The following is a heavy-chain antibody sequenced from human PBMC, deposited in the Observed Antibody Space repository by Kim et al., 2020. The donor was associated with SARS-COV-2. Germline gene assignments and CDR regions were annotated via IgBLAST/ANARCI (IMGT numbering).Heavy chain of an antibody. J-gene: IGHJ4*02. D-gene: IGHD3-10*01. CDR2: INHSGST. CDR3: ARGWLWFGELLSD. Sequence: SETLSLTCAVYGGSFSGYYWSWIRQPPGKGLEWIGEINHSGSTNYNPSLKSRVTISVDTSKNQFSLKLSSVTAADTAVHYCARGWLWFGELLSDWGQGTLVTVSS. V-gene: IGHV4-34*01. CDR1: GGSFSGYY.